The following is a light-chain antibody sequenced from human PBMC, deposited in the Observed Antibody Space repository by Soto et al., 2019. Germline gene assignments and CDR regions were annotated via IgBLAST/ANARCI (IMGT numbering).Light chain of an antibody. J-gene: IGLJ2*01. V-gene: IGLV1-40*01. CDR2: GNN. CDR3: QSFDSSLCIRI. Sequence: QSALTQPPSMSGAPGQRVTISCTGSSSNIGAGYDVHWYQQLPGTAPKLLIYGNNNRPSGVPDRFSGSKSGTSASLAITGLQAEDEADYYCQSFDSSLCIRIFGGGTKLTVL. CDR1: SSNIGAGYD.